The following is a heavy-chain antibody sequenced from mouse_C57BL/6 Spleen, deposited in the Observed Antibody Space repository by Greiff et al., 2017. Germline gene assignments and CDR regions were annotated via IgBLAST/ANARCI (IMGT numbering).Heavy chain of an antibody. Sequence: EVQLQESGAELVRPGASVKLSCTASGFNIKDDYMHWVKQRPEQGLEWIGWIDPENGDTEYASKFQGKATITADTSSNTAYLQLSSLTSEDTAVYYCTTGLYSNYNGGYAMDYWGQGTSVTVSS. V-gene: IGHV14-4*01. CDR1: GFNIKDDY. CDR2: IDPENGDT. J-gene: IGHJ4*01. D-gene: IGHD2-5*01. CDR3: TTGLYSNYNGGYAMDY.